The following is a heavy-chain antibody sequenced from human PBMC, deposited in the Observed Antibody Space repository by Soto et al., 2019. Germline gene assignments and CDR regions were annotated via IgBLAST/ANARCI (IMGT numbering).Heavy chain of an antibody. CDR2: ISAYNGNT. Sequence: QVQLVQSGAEVKKPGASVKVSCKASGYTFTNFGISWVRQAPGQGLEWMGWISAYNGNTNYAQNFHGRVTMTTDTSTSTDYMELRSLRSDDTAVYYCAREGTPFDYWGQGTLVTVSS. D-gene: IGHD2-15*01. J-gene: IGHJ4*02. CDR3: AREGTPFDY. CDR1: GYTFTNFG. V-gene: IGHV1-18*01.